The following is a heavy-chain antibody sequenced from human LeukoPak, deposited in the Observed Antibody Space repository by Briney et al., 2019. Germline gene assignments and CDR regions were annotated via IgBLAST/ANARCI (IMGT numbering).Heavy chain of an antibody. CDR2: ISYDGSNK. V-gene: IGHV3-30-3*01. Sequence: PGGSLRLSCAASGFTFSSYAMHWVRQAPGKGLEWVAVISYDGSNKYYADSVKGRFTNSRDNSKNTLYLQMNSLRAEDSAVYYCAREGRYCSSTSCYSLYAFDIWGQGTMVTVSS. CDR1: GFTFSSYA. J-gene: IGHJ3*02. CDR3: AREGRYCSSTSCYSLYAFDI. D-gene: IGHD2-2*01.